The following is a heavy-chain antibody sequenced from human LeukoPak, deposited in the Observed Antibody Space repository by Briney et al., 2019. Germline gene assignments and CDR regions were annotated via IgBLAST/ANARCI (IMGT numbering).Heavy chain of an antibody. CDR3: ARFDHVWETHGMDAFDL. CDR1: GYSISRGYS. D-gene: IGHD3-16*01. V-gene: IGHV4-38-2*01. Sequence: PSETLSLTCAVSGYSISRGYSWGWIRQPPGKGLEWIGNMYHSESTHYNPSLKGRVTISADTSKNQFSLKLSSVTAADTAVYYCARFDHVWETHGMDAFDLWGQGTMVTVSS. J-gene: IGHJ3*01. CDR2: MYHSEST.